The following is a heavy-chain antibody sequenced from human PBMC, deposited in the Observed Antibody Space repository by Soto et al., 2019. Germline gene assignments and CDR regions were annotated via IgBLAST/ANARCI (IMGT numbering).Heavy chain of an antibody. CDR1: GYSLTSYW. V-gene: IGHV5-51*01. J-gene: IGHJ6*02. D-gene: IGHD6-13*01. CDR2: IYPGDSDT. Sequence: GESLKISCKGSGYSLTSYWIGWVRQMPGKGLEWMGIIYPGDSDTRYSPSFQGQVTISADKSISTAYLQWSSLKASDTAMYYCARPRSSSRNYYGMDVWGQGTTVNVSS. CDR3: ARPRSSSRNYYGMDV.